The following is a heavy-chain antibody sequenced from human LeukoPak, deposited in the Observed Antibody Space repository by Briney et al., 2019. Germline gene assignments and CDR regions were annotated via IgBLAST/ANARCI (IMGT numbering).Heavy chain of an antibody. J-gene: IGHJ3*02. CDR1: GVSISSYY. Sequence: KPSVTLSLTCIVSGVSISSYYWSWIRQPPGKGLEWIGYIFSSGSTNSNPSLKSRVTISVDTSKTQFSLKMTSVTAADTALYYCARQGSGGRAFDIWGQGTMVTVSS. D-gene: IGHD1-26*01. CDR3: ARQGSGGRAFDI. V-gene: IGHV4-59*08. CDR2: IFSSGST.